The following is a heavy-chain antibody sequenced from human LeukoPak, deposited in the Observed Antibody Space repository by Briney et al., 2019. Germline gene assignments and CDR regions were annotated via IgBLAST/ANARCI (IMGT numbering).Heavy chain of an antibody. CDR3: ATIKRGSIFGYFDF. V-gene: IGHV4-59*11. J-gene: IGHJ4*02. CDR2: MFDSENT. D-gene: IGHD5-18*01. CDR1: GVSISSHY. Sequence: SETLSLTCTVSGVSISSHYWSWIRQPPGKGLEWSGYMFDSENTKDNPSLKSRIALSADTSKNQFSLRLSSVTAADTAVYYCATIKRGSIFGYFDFWGQGILVTVSS.